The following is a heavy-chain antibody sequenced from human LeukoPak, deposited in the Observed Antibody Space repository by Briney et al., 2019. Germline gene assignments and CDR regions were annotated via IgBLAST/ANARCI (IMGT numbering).Heavy chain of an antibody. Sequence: SETLSLTCTVSGGSISSSSYYWAWIRQPPGKGLQWLGSMYYSGSSYYNPSLKSRVTMSVDTSKTQFSLNLSSVTAADTAVYYCARSFDKSVAGKYYFDYWGQGTLVTVSS. CDR3: ARSFDKSVAGKYYFDY. CDR1: GGSISSSSYY. CDR2: MYYSGSS. J-gene: IGHJ4*02. D-gene: IGHD6-19*01. V-gene: IGHV4-39*01.